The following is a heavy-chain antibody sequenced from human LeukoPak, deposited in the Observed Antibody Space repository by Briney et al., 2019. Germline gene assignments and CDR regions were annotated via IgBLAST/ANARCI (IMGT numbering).Heavy chain of an antibody. D-gene: IGHD1-26*01. J-gene: IGHJ6*03. CDR3: ARSGSVGSFGYMDV. CDR2: INPSGGTT. Sequence: GASVKVSCKASGYSFTINYLHWVRQAPGQGLEWMGIINPSGGTTIYAQKFQGRVTMTRDTSRSTGYMELSSLRSEDPAVYYCARSGSVGSFGYMDVWGKGTTVTVSS. V-gene: IGHV1-46*01. CDR1: GYSFTINY.